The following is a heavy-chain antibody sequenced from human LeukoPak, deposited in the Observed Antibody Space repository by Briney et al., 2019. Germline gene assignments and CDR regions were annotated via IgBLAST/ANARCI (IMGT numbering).Heavy chain of an antibody. CDR1: GGSISPWY. CDR3: ARHQTPHFYDSHFGP. D-gene: IGHD3-22*01. Sequence: SETLSLTCTVSGGSISPWYWSWIRQPPGKRLEWIGYIFYTGSTNHNPSLKSRLTMSVDTSKNQVSLKLTSVTAADTAVYYCARHQTPHFYDSHFGPWGQGTAVTVSS. V-gene: IGHV4-59*01. CDR2: IFYTGST. J-gene: IGHJ5*02.